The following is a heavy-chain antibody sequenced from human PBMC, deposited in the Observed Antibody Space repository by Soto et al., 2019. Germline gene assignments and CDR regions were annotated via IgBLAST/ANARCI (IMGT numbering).Heavy chain of an antibody. Sequence: ASVKVSCKASGYTFTGYGISWVRQAPGQGLEWMGWISAYNGNTNYAQKLQGRVTMTTDTSTSTAYMELRSLRSDDTAVYYCARRGDDQHSSSWSPPPFGMDVWGQGTTVTVSS. V-gene: IGHV1-18*01. CDR2: ISAYNGNT. D-gene: IGHD6-13*01. J-gene: IGHJ6*02. CDR1: GYTFTGYG. CDR3: ARRGDDQHSSSWSPPPFGMDV.